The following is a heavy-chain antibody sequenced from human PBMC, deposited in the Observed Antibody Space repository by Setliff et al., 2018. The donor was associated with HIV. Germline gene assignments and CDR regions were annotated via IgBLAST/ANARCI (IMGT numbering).Heavy chain of an antibody. CDR1: GGSLSGYY. D-gene: IGHD3-10*01. CDR3: ARGCHPRVGAYYYGSGSPRGSYYYYYMDV. V-gene: IGHV4-34*01. CDR2: INHSGST. J-gene: IGHJ6*03. Sequence: SETLSLTCAVYGGSLSGYYRSWIRQPPGKGLEWFGEINHSGSTNYNPSLKSRVTISVDTSKNQFSLKLSSVTAADTAVYYCARGCHPRVGAYYYGSGSPRGSYYYYYMDVWGKGTTVTVSS.